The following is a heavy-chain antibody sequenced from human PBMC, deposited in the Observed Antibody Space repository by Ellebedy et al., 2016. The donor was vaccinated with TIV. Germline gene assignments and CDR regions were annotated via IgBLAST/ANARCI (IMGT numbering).Heavy chain of an antibody. D-gene: IGHD2/OR15-2a*01. Sequence: MPSETLSLTCGVSGDSINSDNFWSWVRQSPGRGLEWIGEVYHTGHTNYNPSLRSRVTISVDKSKSHFSLRLTSVTAADTAVYYSARDWTRGGGYFPSWFDPWGQGTLVTVSS. CDR1: GDSINSDNF. CDR2: VYHTGHT. CDR3: ARDWTRGGGYFPSWFDP. V-gene: IGHV4-4*02. J-gene: IGHJ5*02.